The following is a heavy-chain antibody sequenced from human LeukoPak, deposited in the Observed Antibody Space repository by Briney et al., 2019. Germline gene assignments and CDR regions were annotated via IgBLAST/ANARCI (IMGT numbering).Heavy chain of an antibody. CDR1: GGSISSGGYY. CDR2: IYYSGST. CDR3: ARVEVAAADSAEYFQH. J-gene: IGHJ1*01. Sequence: PSETLSLTCTVSGGSISSGGYYWSWIRQHPGKGLEWIGYIYYSGSTYYNPSLKSRVTISVDTSKNQFSLKLSSVTAADTAVYYCARVEVAAADSAEYFQHWGQGTLVTVSS. V-gene: IGHV4-31*03. D-gene: IGHD6-13*01.